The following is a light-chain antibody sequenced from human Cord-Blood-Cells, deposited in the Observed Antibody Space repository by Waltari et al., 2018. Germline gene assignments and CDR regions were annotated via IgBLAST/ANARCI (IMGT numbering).Light chain of an antibody. Sequence: QSALTQPRSVSGSPGQSVTISCTGTSSDVGGYNYVSWYQQHPGKAPKLMIYDVSKGPSGGPDRFSGSKSGNPAALTISGRQAEDEADYYCCSYAGSYTWVFGGGTKLTVL. CDR3: CSYAGSYTWV. CDR1: SSDVGGYNY. CDR2: DVS. J-gene: IGLJ3*02. V-gene: IGLV2-11*01.